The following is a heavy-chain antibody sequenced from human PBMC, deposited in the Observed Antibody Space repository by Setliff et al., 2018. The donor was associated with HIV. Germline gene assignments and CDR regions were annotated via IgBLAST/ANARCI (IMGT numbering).Heavy chain of an antibody. Sequence: SETLSLTCAVYGGSFSDQYWSWIRQPPGKGLEWIGYIYDSGSTNYNPSLKSRVTISVDTSKNQFSLKLTSVTAADTAVYYCARVLDPTYYDFWRFDPWGQGTLVTVSS. CDR2: IYDSGST. J-gene: IGHJ5*02. CDR1: GGSFSDQY. V-gene: IGHV4-34*01. CDR3: ARVLDPTYYDFWRFDP. D-gene: IGHD3-3*01.